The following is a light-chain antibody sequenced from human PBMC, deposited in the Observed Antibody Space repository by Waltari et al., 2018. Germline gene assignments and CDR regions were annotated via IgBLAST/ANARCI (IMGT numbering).Light chain of an antibody. V-gene: IGLV3-1*01. CDR1: EFGDQH. CDR3: QAWDSSTAHVV. CDR2: QNN. Sequence: YELTQPPSVSVSPGPTASITCSGDEFGDQHASWYQQKPGQSPVVVIYQNNKRPSGIPERFSGPNSGNTATLTISGTQAMDEADYYCQAWDSSTAHVVFGGGTKLTVL. J-gene: IGLJ2*01.